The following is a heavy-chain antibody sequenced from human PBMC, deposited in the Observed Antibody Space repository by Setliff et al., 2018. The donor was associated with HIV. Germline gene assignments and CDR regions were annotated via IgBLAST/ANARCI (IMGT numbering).Heavy chain of an antibody. J-gene: IGHJ6*03. CDR1: GESFDTYY. Sequence: SETLSLTCVVYGESFDTYYWTWIRLPPGKGLEWIGEIDHGGKANYNPSLESRVTMSVNTSVNQFSLNLTSVTAADTAVYYCARINPFGDYQDSYFYYMDVWGKGTTVTVSS. CDR3: ARINPFGDYQDSYFYYMDV. CDR2: IDHGGKA. V-gene: IGHV4-34*01. D-gene: IGHD4-17*01.